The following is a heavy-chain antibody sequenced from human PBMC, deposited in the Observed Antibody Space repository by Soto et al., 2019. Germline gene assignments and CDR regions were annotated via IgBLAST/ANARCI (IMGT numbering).Heavy chain of an antibody. CDR3: AREHRYSSGWYNGDYYYYYGMDV. J-gene: IGHJ6*02. Sequence: QVQLQESGPGLVKPSQTLSLTCTVSGGSISSGGYYWSWIRQHPGKGLEWIGYIYYSGSTYYNPSLKSRVTISVDTSKNQFSLKLSSVTAADTAVYYCAREHRYSSGWYNGDYYYYYGMDVWGQGTTVTVSS. CDR1: GGSISSGGYY. V-gene: IGHV4-31*03. CDR2: IYYSGST. D-gene: IGHD6-19*01.